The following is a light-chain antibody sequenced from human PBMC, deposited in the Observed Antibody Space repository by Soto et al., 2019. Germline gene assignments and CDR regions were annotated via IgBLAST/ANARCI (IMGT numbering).Light chain of an antibody. CDR1: QSINNW. CDR2: GAS. Sequence: DIQITQSPLTLSASIGDRVTITCRASQSINNWLVWYQQKPGKPPKLLLYGASSRDSGVPPRFSGSGSGTEFTLTISSLQPDDFATYYCQQYNRYSGMFGQGTKVEVK. V-gene: IGKV1-5*01. J-gene: IGKJ1*01. CDR3: QQYNRYSGM.